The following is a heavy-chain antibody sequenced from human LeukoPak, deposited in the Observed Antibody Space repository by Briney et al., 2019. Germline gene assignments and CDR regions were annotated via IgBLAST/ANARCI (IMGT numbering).Heavy chain of an antibody. CDR1: GGSFSGYY. J-gene: IGHJ4*02. CDR2: INHSGST. Sequence: PSETLSLTCTVYGGSFSGYYWSWIRQPPGKGLEWIGEINHSGSTNYNASLKSRVTISVDTSKNHFSLKVRSVTAADTAVYYCARRSEGFYHFWSDYWGQGTLVTVSS. CDR3: ARRSEGFYHFWSDY. D-gene: IGHD3-3*01. V-gene: IGHV4-34*01.